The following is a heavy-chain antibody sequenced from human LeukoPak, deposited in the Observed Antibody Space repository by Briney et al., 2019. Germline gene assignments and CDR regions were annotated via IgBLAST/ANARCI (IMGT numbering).Heavy chain of an antibody. Sequence: SVKVSCKASEGTFGAYSIDWVRQAPGQGLDWVGGINPIFNILYYAQNFQGRVTITADESTNTADLELDSLKHDDTAVYYCAAGRRLGELFFDYWGPGTLVTVSS. CDR2: INPIFNIL. CDR1: EGTFGAYS. J-gene: IGHJ4*02. V-gene: IGHV1-69*01. CDR3: AAGRRLGELFFDY. D-gene: IGHD3-10*01.